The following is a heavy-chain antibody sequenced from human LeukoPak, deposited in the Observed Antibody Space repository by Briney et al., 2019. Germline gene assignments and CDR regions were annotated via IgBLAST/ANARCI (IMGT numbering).Heavy chain of an antibody. CDR2: INPSGGST. D-gene: IGHD2-15*01. CDR1: GYTFTNYY. Sequence: ASVKVSCKASGYTFTNYYMHWVRQAPGQGLEWMGIINPSGGSTSYAQKFQGRVTMTRDTSTSTVYMELSSLRSEDTAVYYCARVTSPARRGRTLVAAAATPFDYWGQGTLVTVSS. V-gene: IGHV1-46*01. CDR3: ARVTSPARRGRTLVAAAATPFDY. J-gene: IGHJ4*02.